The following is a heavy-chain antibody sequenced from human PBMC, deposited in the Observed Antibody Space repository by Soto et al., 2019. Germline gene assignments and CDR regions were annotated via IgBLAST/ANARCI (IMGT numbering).Heavy chain of an antibody. Sequence: EVPLVESGGALVQPGGSLRLSCATSGFTFTHYWMNWVRQAPGKGLEWVANINIDGTEKYSGDSVKGRFTISRDNAKNSLYLQMDSLRDEDMAVYYCARNRGWEMLDYWGQGTLVTVSS. D-gene: IGHD6-19*01. CDR2: INIDGTEK. V-gene: IGHV3-7*01. J-gene: IGHJ4*02. CDR1: GFTFTHYW. CDR3: ARNRGWEMLDY.